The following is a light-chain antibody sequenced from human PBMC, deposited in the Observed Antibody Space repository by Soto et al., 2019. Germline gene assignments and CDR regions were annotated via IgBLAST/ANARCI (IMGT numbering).Light chain of an antibody. J-gene: IGLJ1*01. CDR3: PSYDSSLIGYV. CDR1: SSNIGAGYD. CDR2: GNS. V-gene: IGLV1-40*01. Sequence: QSVLTQPPSVSWAPGQRVTISCTGSSSNIGAGYDVHWYQQLPGTAPKLLSYGNSNRPSWVPDRFSGSKSGTSASLAITGLKAEDEADYYCPSYDSSLIGYVFGTGTKVTVL.